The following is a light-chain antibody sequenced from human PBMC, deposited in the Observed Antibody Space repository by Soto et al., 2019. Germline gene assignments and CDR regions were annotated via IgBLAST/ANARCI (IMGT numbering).Light chain of an antibody. CDR3: QQYDNLPLT. CDR1: QDISNY. V-gene: IGKV1-33*01. Sequence: DIQMTQSPSSRSASVGDMVTIASQASQDISNYLNWYQQKPGKAPKLLIYDASNLETGVPSRFSGSGSGTDFTFTISSLQPEDIATYYCQQYDNLPLTFGGGTKVDIK. J-gene: IGKJ4*01. CDR2: DAS.